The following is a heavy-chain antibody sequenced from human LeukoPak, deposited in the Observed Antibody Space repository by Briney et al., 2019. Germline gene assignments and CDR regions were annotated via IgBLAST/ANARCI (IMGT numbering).Heavy chain of an antibody. D-gene: IGHD3-10*01. CDR2: IYTSGST. CDR1: GGSISSGSYY. J-gene: IGHJ4*02. V-gene: IGHV4-61*02. CDR3: ARHHMVRGVIWRAYYFDY. Sequence: TSETLSLTCTVSGGSISSGSYYWSWIRQPAGKGLEWIGRIYTSGSTNYNPSLKSRVTISVDTSKNQFSLKLSSVTAADTAVYYCARHHMVRGVIWRAYYFDYWGQGTLVTVSS.